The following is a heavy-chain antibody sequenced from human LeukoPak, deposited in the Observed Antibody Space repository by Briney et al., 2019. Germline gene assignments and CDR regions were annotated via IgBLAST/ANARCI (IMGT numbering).Heavy chain of an antibody. Sequence: SETLSLTCAVYGGSFSGYYWSWIRQPPGKGLEWIGEINHSGSTNYNPSLKSRVTISVDTSKNQFSLKLSSVTAADTAVYYCASLALHHSGSPTDQNWFDPWGQGTLVTVSS. V-gene: IGHV4-34*01. CDR2: INHSGST. J-gene: IGHJ5*02. CDR1: GGSFSGYY. CDR3: ASLALHHSGSPTDQNWFDP. D-gene: IGHD6-6*01.